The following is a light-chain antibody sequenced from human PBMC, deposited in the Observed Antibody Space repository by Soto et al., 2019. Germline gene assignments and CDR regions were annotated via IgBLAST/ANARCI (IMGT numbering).Light chain of an antibody. Sequence: DIPMTQSPSTLTASVGDRVTITCRASQSIARWLARYQQKPGNAPKVLISGASNLESRVPSRFSGSGFGTQFTLTISSLQPDDLATYFCQQYDTYWTFGQGTKVEI. V-gene: IGKV1-5*01. CDR1: QSIARW. J-gene: IGKJ1*01. CDR3: QQYDTYWT. CDR2: GAS.